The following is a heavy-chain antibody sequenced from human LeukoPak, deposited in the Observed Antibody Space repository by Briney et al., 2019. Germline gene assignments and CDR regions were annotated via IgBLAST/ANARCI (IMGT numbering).Heavy chain of an antibody. CDR2: IYTRGNT. J-gene: IGHJ4*02. CDR1: VGSISSYY. V-gene: IGHV4-59*01. D-gene: IGHD2-8*02. CDR3: ARSPLVADYYFDY. Sequence: SEALSLTCTVSVGSISSYYWNWIRQPPGKGLEWIGYIYTRGNTNYNPSLKSRVTISLDTSKNQFSLKLSSVTAADTAVYYCARSPLVADYYFDYWGQGTLVTVSS.